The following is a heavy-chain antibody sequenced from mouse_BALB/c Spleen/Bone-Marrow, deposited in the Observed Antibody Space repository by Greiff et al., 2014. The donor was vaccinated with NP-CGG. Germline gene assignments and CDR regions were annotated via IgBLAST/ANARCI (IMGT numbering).Heavy chain of an antibody. V-gene: IGHV1S130*01. J-gene: IGHJ2*01. D-gene: IGHD2-14*01. Sequence: QVQLQQSGSVLVRPGASVNLSCKASGYTFTNSWMHWAKQRPGQGLEWIGEIHPNSSNANYNEKFKGKATLTVDTSSSTAYVDLSSLTSEDSAVYYCARHHRYAYYFDYWGQGTTLTVSS. CDR2: IHPNSSNA. CDR3: ARHHRYAYYFDY. CDR1: GYTFTNSW.